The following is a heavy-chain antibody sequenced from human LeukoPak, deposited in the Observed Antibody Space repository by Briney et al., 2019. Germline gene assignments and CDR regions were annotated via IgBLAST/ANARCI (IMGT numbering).Heavy chain of an antibody. J-gene: IGHJ4*02. D-gene: IGHD2-15*01. Sequence: SETLSLTCTVSGGSVSSGSYYWSWIRQPPGKGLEWIGYIYYSGSTNYNPSLKSRVTISVDTSKNQFSLKLSSVTAADTAVYYCAVEVGDYVDYWGQGTLVTVSS. V-gene: IGHV4-61*01. CDR2: IYYSGST. CDR1: GGSVSSGSYY. CDR3: AVEVGDYVDY.